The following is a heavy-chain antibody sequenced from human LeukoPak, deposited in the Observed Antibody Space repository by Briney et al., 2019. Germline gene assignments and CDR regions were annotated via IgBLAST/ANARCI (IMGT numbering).Heavy chain of an antibody. V-gene: IGHV1-69*13. CDR2: IIPIFGTA. Sequence: ASVKVSCKASGGTFSSYAISWVRQAPGQGLEWMGGIIPIFGTANYAQKFQGRVTITADESTSTAYMELSSLRAEDTGVYYCARDQRDGGFDYWGQGTLVTVSS. J-gene: IGHJ4*02. CDR3: ARDQRDGGFDY. D-gene: IGHD3-10*01. CDR1: GGTFSSYA.